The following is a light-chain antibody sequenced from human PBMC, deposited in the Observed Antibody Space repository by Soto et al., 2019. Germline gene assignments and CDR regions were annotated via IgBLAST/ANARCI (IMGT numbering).Light chain of an antibody. CDR2: AHI. V-gene: IGLV1-44*01. CDR3: AAWDDSLNAYV. Sequence: QSVLAQPPSASGTPGQRVTISCSGRRSNVGTNLVNWYQQLPGTAPKLLIYAHIQRPSGVPDRFSGSTSGTSASLAISGLQSEDEADYYCAAWDDSLNAYVFGNGTKVTVL. CDR1: RSNVGTNL. J-gene: IGLJ1*01.